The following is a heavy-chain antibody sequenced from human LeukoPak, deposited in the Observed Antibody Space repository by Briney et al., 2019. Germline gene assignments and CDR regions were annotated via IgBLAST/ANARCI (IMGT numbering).Heavy chain of an antibody. V-gene: IGHV3-23*01. Sequence: GGSLRLSCAASGFSFSTYTMGWVRHAPGKGLEWVLMITGSGGSTYYTNSVKGRFTISRENSEATLYLQMNRLTAEDTAVYFCAKERATTTAFDYWGQGTLVTVSS. J-gene: IGHJ4*02. CDR3: AKERATTTAFDY. CDR1: GFSFSTYT. CDR2: ITGSGGST. D-gene: IGHD1-26*01.